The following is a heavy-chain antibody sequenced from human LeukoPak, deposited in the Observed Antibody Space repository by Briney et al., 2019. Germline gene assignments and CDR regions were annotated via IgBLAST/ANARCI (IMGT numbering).Heavy chain of an antibody. V-gene: IGHV4-30-2*01. Sequence: SETLSLTCTVSGGFISSGGYYWSWIRQPPGKGLEWIGYIYHSGSTYYNPSLKSRVTISVDRSKNQFSLKLSSVTAADTAVYYCAREAYSSPYDAFDIWGQGTMVTVSS. J-gene: IGHJ3*02. D-gene: IGHD6-13*01. CDR3: AREAYSSPYDAFDI. CDR2: IYHSGST. CDR1: GGFISSGGYY.